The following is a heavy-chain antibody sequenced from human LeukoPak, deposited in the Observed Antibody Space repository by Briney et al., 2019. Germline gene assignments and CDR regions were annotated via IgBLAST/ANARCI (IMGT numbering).Heavy chain of an antibody. CDR2: ITGGGT. V-gene: IGHV3-23*01. Sequence: GGSLRLSCAASGFSFSTYAMSWVRQAPGKGLEWVSTITGGGTYYADSVRGRFTISRDNSKNTLFLQMNSLRAEDTAVYSCAKDLSGRSYSYYYMDVRGRGTTVTVSS. CDR3: AKDLSGRSYSYYYMDV. J-gene: IGHJ6*03. CDR1: GFSFSTYA. D-gene: IGHD1-26*01.